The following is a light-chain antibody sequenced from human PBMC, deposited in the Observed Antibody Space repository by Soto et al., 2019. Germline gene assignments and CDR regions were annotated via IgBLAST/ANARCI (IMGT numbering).Light chain of an antibody. J-gene: IGKJ4*01. CDR2: GAS. Sequence: EIVLTQSPGTLSLSPGERATLSCRASQSVSSSFLAWYQQKPGQAPRLLIYGASSRATGIPDRFSGSGSGTDFTLTISRLEPEDVAVYYCQQYASSPLTFGGGTKAEIK. CDR1: QSVSSSF. CDR3: QQYASSPLT. V-gene: IGKV3-20*01.